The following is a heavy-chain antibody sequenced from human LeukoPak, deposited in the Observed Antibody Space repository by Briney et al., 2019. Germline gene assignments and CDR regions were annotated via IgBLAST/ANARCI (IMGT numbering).Heavy chain of an antibody. V-gene: IGHV4-38-2*02. CDR1: GCSISSGYF. CDR3: ARVPTVGYYYYMDV. D-gene: IGHD1-26*01. J-gene: IGHJ6*03. CDR2: IYHSGST. Sequence: SETLSLTCTVSGCSISSGYFWGWIRQPPGKGLEWIGSIYHSGSTSYNPSLKSRLTISVDTSKNQFSLKLSSVTAADTAVYYCARVPTVGYYYYMDVWGKGTTVTVSS.